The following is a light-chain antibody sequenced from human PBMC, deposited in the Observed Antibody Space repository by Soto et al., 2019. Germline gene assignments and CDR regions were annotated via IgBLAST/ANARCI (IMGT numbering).Light chain of an antibody. CDR1: KSVNST. Sequence: EIVMTQSPVTLSVSAGERATLSCRASKSVNSTLAWYQQKPGQAPRLLIYDASTRATGIPARFSGSGSGTEFTLTISSLQSEDFAVYYCQQYNNWPPLTFGGGTKVEIK. J-gene: IGKJ4*01. V-gene: IGKV3-15*01. CDR2: DAS. CDR3: QQYNNWPPLT.